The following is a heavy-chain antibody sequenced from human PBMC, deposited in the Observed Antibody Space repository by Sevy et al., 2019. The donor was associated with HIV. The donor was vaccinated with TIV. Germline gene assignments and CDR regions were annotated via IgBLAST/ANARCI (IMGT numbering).Heavy chain of an antibody. D-gene: IGHD6-13*01. CDR1: GFTFSDYY. CDR3: ARDPPGIYSSSWYLDY. J-gene: IGHJ4*02. Sequence: PGGSLRLSCAASGFTFSDYYMNWIRQAPGKGLEWVSYISGSGTSRHYANFVKGRFTISRDNAKNSLYLEMTSLRVEDTAVYYCARDPPGIYSSSWYLDYWGQGILVTVSS. V-gene: IGHV3-11*01. CDR2: ISGSGTSR.